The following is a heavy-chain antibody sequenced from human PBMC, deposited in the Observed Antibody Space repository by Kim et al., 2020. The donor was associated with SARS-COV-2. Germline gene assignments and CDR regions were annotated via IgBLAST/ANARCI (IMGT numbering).Heavy chain of an antibody. V-gene: IGHV4-31*03. CDR2: NYYSGSN. CDR3: ARGVGSYVYPYDYGMDV. Sequence: SETLSLTCTVSGGSISSGGYYWSWIRQHPGKGREWYRYNYYSGSNYYTPSLKSRVTISVDTSKNQFSLKLSSVTAAATAVYYCARGVGSYVYPYDYGMDVWGQGTTVTVPS. J-gene: IGHJ6*02. CDR1: GGSISSGGYY. D-gene: IGHD3-16*01.